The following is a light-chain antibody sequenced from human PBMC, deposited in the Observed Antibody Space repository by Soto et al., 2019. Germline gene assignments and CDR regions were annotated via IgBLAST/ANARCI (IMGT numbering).Light chain of an antibody. V-gene: IGKV3-20*01. CDR2: GAS. J-gene: IGKJ4*01. Sequence: EIVLTQSPGTLSLSPGERATLSCRTSQSTSNNYLAWYQQKPGQAPRLLIYGASSRATGIPDRFSGGGSGTDFTLTISRLEPEDFAVYYCQQYADSPLTFGGGTKVDIK. CDR3: QQYADSPLT. CDR1: QSTSNNY.